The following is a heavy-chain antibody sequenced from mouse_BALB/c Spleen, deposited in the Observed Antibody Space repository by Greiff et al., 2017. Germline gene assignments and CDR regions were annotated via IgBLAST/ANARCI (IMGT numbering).Heavy chain of an antibody. CDR3: TRDLGRGYFDY. CDR1: GYTFTSYY. CDR2: INPSNGGT. D-gene: IGHD4-1*01. Sequence: QVQLQQPGAELVKPGASVKLSCKASGYTFTSYYMYWVKQRPGQGLEWIGGINPSNGGTNFNEKFKSKATLTVDKSSSTAYMQLSSLTSEDSAVYDCTRDLGRGYFDYWGQGTTLTVSS. J-gene: IGHJ2*01. V-gene: IGHV1S81*02.